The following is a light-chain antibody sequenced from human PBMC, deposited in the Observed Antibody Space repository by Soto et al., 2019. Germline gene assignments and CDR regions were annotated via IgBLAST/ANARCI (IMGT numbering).Light chain of an antibody. Sequence: EIVLTQSPGTLSLSPGERATLSCRASQSVSSSYLAWYQQKPGQPPRLLIYGASSRATGIPDRFSSSGSGTDFTLTISRLEPEDFAVYYCHQYGSSPLTFGGGTKVEIK. CDR1: QSVSSSY. V-gene: IGKV3-20*01. CDR3: HQYGSSPLT. CDR2: GAS. J-gene: IGKJ4*01.